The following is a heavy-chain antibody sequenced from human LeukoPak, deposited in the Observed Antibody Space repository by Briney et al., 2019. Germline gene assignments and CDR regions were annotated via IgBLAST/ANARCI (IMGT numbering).Heavy chain of an antibody. V-gene: IGHV1-18*01. CDR3: AREYYDYVWGSYSSFDY. J-gene: IGHJ4*02. CDR2: MSAYNGNT. D-gene: IGHD3-16*01. Sequence: SVKVSCKASGYTFTSYGISWVRQAPGQGLEWMGWMSAYNGNTNYAQKLQGRVTMTTDTSTSTAYMELRSLRSDDTAVYYCAREYYDYVWGSYSSFDYWGQGTLVTVSS. CDR1: GYTFTSYG.